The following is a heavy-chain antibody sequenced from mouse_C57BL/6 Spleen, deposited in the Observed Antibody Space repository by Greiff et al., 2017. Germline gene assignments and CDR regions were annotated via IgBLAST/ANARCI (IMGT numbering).Heavy chain of an antibody. D-gene: IGHD3-1*01. V-gene: IGHV1-69*01. Sequence: QVQLQQPGAELVMPGASVKLSCKASGYTFTSYWMHWVKQRPGQGLEWIGEIDPSDSYTNYNQKFKGKSTLTVDKSSSTAYMQLSSLTSEDVAVYDCARQSGYGLAYWGQGTSVTVSA. CDR1: GYTFTSYW. J-gene: IGHJ3*01. CDR2: IDPSDSYT. CDR3: ARQSGYGLAY.